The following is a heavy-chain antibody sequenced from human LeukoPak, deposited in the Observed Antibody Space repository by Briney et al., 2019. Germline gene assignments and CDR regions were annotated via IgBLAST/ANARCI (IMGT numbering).Heavy chain of an antibody. CDR1: GFTVSNNY. CDR3: VRKNRDFNAAFDI. CDR2: TYSDSST. V-gene: IGHV3-53*01. D-gene: IGHD2-21*02. Sequence: GGSPRLSCAASGFTVSNNYMSWVRQAPGKGLEWVSITYSDSSTNYADSVKGRFTISRDTSQDTLSLQMNSLRAEDTAVYYCVRKNRDFNAAFDIWGQGTVVTVSS. J-gene: IGHJ3*02.